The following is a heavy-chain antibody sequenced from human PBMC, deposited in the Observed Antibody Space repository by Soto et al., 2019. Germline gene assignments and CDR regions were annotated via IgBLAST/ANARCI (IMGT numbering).Heavy chain of an antibody. Sequence: EVQLLESGGGLVQPGGSLRLSCAASGFTFSSYAMSWVRQAPGKGLEWVSAISGSGGSTYYADSVKGRFTISRDNSKHTLYLQMNSLRSEDTAVYYCAKGGVVVPAASFDYWGQGTLVTVSS. V-gene: IGHV3-23*01. J-gene: IGHJ4*02. CDR1: GFTFSSYA. CDR2: ISGSGGST. CDR3: AKGGVVVPAASFDY. D-gene: IGHD2-2*01.